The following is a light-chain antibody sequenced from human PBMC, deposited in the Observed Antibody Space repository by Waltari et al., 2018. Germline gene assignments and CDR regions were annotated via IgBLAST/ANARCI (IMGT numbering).Light chain of an antibody. CDR2: WAS. CDR3: QQYYSTLIT. CDR1: QSVLYSSNNQNY. Sequence: DIVMTQSPDSLAVSLGERATINCKSRQSVLYSSNNQNYLAWYQQKPRQPPRLLIYWASTRESGVPDRFSGSGSGTDFTLTINSLQAEDVAVYYCQQYYSTLITFGQGTRLEIK. V-gene: IGKV4-1*01. J-gene: IGKJ5*01.